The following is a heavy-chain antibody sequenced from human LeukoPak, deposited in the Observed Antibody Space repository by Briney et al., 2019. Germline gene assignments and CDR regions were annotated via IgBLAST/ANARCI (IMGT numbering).Heavy chain of an antibody. V-gene: IGHV3-21*01. CDR1: GFTFSSYS. CDR2: ISSSSSYI. CDR3: ARVRPNGWELRERHFDY. Sequence: PGWSLRLSCAASGFTFSSYSMNWVRQAPGKGLEWVSSISSSSSYIYYADSVKGRFTISRDNAKNSLYLQMNSLRAEDTAVYYCARVRPNGWELRERHFDYWGQGTLVTVSS. J-gene: IGHJ4*02. D-gene: IGHD1-26*01.